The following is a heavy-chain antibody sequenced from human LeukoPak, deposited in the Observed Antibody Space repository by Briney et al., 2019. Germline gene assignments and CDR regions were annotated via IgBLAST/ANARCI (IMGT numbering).Heavy chain of an antibody. CDR2: IIPILSLT. D-gene: IGHD2-2*01. J-gene: IGHJ4*02. CDR3: ASQYCSSSSCYLPLNY. V-gene: IGHV1-69*02. Sequence: SVKVSCKASGGTFSSYTINWVRQAPGQGPEWMGRIIPILSLTNHAQKFQGRVTITADKSTSTAYMELVSLRSGDTAVYYCASQYCSSSSCYLPLNYWGQGTLVTVSS. CDR1: GGTFSSYT.